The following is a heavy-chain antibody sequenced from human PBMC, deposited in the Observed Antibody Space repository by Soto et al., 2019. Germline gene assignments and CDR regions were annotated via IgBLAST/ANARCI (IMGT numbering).Heavy chain of an antibody. CDR3: ASFPRVVAILGYYYYYYMDV. V-gene: IGHV4-59*12. CDR1: GVSITGYY. CDR2: ISYSGST. D-gene: IGHD2-21*01. J-gene: IGHJ6*03. Sequence: SETLSLTCTVSGVSITGYYWSWIRQPPGKGLEYIGYISYSGSTSYSPSLKSRVTISVDTSKNQFSLKLSSVTAADTAVYYCASFPRVVAILGYYYYYYMDVWGKGIAVTVFS.